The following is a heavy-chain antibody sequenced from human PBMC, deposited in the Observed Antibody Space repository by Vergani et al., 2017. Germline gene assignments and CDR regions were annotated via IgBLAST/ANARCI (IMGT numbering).Heavy chain of an antibody. D-gene: IGHD2-15*01. J-gene: IGHJ5*02. CDR2: ICYSGST. Sequence: QLQLQESGPGLVKPSETLSLTCTVSGGSISSSSYYWGWIRQPPGKGLEWIGSICYSGSTYYNPSLKSRVTISVDTSKNQFSLKLSSVTAADTAVYYCARDFAYCSGGSCYRCFDPWGQGTLVTVSS. CDR3: ARDFAYCSGGSCYRCFDP. CDR1: GGSISSSSYY. V-gene: IGHV4-39*07.